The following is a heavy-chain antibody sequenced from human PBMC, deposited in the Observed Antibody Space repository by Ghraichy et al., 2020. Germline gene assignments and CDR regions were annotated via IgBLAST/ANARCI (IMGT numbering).Heavy chain of an antibody. CDR2: IYSAGYA. Sequence: GRSLRLSCAASGFTVTTNSMSWVRQAPGKGLEWVSVIYSAGYAYYADSVKGRFTISRDTSKNTLYLHMNSLRAEDTAFYYCAGDPPGGSGFYYFNYWGQGTLVTVSS. D-gene: IGHD6-19*01. V-gene: IGHV3-53*01. J-gene: IGHJ4*02. CDR3: AGDPPGGSGFYYFNY. CDR1: GFTVTTNS.